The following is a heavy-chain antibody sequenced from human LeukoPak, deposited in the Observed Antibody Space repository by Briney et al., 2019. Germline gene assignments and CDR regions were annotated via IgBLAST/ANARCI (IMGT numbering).Heavy chain of an antibody. D-gene: IGHD2-15*01. CDR2: ISGSGGSA. Sequence: GGSLRLSCAASGFTFNNYAMNWVRQTPGKGLDWVSSISGSGGSAYYEDSVKGRFTISSYSYKNTMYLQMNSLRAEDTAVYYCAKELVSHLSYTYWHEYWGQGTLVTVS. J-gene: IGHJ4*02. V-gene: IGHV3-23*01. CDR3: AKELVSHLSYTYWHEY. CDR1: GFTFNNYA.